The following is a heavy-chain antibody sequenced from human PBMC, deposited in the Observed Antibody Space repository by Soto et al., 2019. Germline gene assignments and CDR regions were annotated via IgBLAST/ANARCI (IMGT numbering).Heavy chain of an antibody. Sequence: QVQLQESGPRLVKPSETLFLTCSVSGVSITTDKWWSWGRQSPGKGLGWMGVIWRGGNTNYNSSINNRVTVRLDRFCNQFSMRVSSVTLTDAAVYYSAMNHCAGGRCTTVFDVWGQGTMVIVS. CDR3: AMNHCAGGRCTTVFDV. CDR2: IWRGGNT. D-gene: IGHD2-15*01. CDR1: GVSITTDKW. J-gene: IGHJ3*01. V-gene: IGHV4-4*02.